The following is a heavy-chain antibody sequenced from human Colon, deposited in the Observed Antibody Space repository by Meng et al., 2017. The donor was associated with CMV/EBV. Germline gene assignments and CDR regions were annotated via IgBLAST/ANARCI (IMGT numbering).Heavy chain of an antibody. V-gene: IGHV4-34*01. J-gene: IGHJ5*02. D-gene: IGHD3-3*01. CDR1: GGPLRGYH. CDR3: ARQIWSGSLYNWFDP. Sequence: GGPLRGYHWSWIRQPPGKSLEWIGDINHNGITKYNPSLKSRLTISVDTSENQFSLRLSSVTAADTAVYYCARQIWSGSLYNWFDPWGQGTLVTVSS. CDR2: INHNGIT.